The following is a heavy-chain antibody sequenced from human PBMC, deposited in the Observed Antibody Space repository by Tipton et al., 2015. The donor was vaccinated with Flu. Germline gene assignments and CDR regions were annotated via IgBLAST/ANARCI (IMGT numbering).Heavy chain of an antibody. D-gene: IGHD5-24*01. V-gene: IGHV4-34*01. Sequence: TLSLTCAVYGGSFSGYYYWSWIRQPPGKGLEWIGEINHSGSTNYNPSLKGRISRSGDTSKNQFSQKLTSVTAADAAVYYCAFKMATIFGIWESVDFGGQGSRVTVSS. CDR1: GGSFSGYYY. CDR3: AFKMATIFGIWESVDF. J-gene: IGHJ4*02. CDR2: INHSGST.